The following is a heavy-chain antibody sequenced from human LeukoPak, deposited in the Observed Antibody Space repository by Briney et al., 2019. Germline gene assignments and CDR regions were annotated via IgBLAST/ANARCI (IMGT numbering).Heavy chain of an antibody. CDR2: MNPNSGNT. V-gene: IGHV1-8*01. D-gene: IGHD3-22*01. CDR1: GYTFTSYD. Sequence: ASVKVSCKASGYTFTSYDINWVRQATGQGLEWMGWMNPNSGNTGYAQKFQGRVTMTRNTFITTAYMEMSSLRPDDTAVYYCARNDYYDSSGLVGNAFDIWGQGTMVTVSS. J-gene: IGHJ3*02. CDR3: ARNDYYDSSGLVGNAFDI.